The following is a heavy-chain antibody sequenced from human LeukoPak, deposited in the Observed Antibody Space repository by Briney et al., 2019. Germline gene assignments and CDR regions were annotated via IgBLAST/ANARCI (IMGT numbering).Heavy chain of an antibody. CDR2: ISGSGGST. V-gene: IGHV3-23*01. D-gene: IGHD3-9*01. Sequence: PGGSLRLSCAASGFTFSSYAMSWVRQAPGKGLEWVSAISGSGGSTYYTDSVKGRFTISRDNSKNTLYLQMNSLRAEDTAVYYCAKDGLYDILTERDAFDIWGQGTMVTVSS. CDR3: AKDGLYDILTERDAFDI. CDR1: GFTFSSYA. J-gene: IGHJ3*02.